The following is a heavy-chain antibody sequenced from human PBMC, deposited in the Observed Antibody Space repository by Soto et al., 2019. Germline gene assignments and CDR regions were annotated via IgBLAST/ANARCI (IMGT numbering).Heavy chain of an antibody. CDR2: INPNSGAT. J-gene: IGHJ3*01. Sequence: ASVKVSFKASGYTFTEYYLHWLRQAPRQGLEWLGWINPNSGATTFAQNFQGRVAMTTDASISTAYMELSSLRPDDTAVYYCATWLQREHGFDVWGLGTMVTVSS. CDR1: GYTFTEYY. V-gene: IGHV1-2*02. D-gene: IGHD3-10*01. CDR3: ATWLQREHGFDV.